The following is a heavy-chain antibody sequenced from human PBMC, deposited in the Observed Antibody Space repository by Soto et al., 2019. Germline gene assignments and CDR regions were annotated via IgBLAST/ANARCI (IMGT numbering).Heavy chain of an antibody. J-gene: IGHJ5*02. CDR3: ARIKGPPFDP. CDR1: GGSISSDNW. V-gene: IGHV4-4*02. Sequence: SETLSLTCAVSGGSISSDNWWTWVRQPPGKGLEWIGEIYHSGSTNYNPSLKSRVIISLDKSKNQFSLRLSSVSAADTAVYYCARIKGPPFDPWGQGTLVTVS. CDR2: IYHSGST.